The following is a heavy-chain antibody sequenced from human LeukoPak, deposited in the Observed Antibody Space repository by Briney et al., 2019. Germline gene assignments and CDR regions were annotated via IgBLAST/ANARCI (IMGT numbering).Heavy chain of an antibody. D-gene: IGHD6-13*01. CDR2: ISYDGSNK. CDR3: ARVDYSSS. V-gene: IGHV3-30*04. CDR1: GFTFSGYA. Sequence: HPGGSLRLSCAASGFTFSGYAMHWVRQAPGKGLEWVAVISYDGSNKYYADSVKGRFTISRDNSKNTLYLQMNSLRAEDTAVYYCARVDYSSSWGQGTLVTVSS. J-gene: IGHJ4*02.